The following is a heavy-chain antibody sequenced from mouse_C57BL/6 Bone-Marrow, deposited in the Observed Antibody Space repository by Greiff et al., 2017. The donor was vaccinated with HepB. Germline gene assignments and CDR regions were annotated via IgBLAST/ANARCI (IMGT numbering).Heavy chain of an antibody. J-gene: IGHJ4*01. CDR1: GYTFTSYW. D-gene: IGHD1-1*01. CDR3: ASQGTYYYGSRAKDY. V-gene: IGHV1-53*01. CDR2: INPSNGGT. Sequence: QVQLQQPGTELVKPGASVKLSCKASGYTFTSYWMHWVKQRPGQGLEWIGNINPSNGGTNYNEKFKSKATLTVDKSSSTAYMQLRSLTSEDSAVYDCASQGTYYYGSRAKDYWGQGTSVTVAS.